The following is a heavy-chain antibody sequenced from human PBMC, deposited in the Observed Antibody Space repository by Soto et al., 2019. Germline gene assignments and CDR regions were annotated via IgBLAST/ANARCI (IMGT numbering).Heavy chain of an antibody. Sequence: VGPLKISCKVSGYSFTNLWIRWVRQMPGKGLEWMGMIDPGDSVTTYNPSFQGHVTMSADKSINTAYLQWSSLKASDSAMYFSASGGDASCPHAFDIWGQGTMVTVSS. V-gene: IGHV5-10-1*01. CDR2: IDPGDSVT. CDR1: GYSFTNLW. J-gene: IGHJ3*02. D-gene: IGHD3-10*01. CDR3: ASGGDASCPHAFDI.